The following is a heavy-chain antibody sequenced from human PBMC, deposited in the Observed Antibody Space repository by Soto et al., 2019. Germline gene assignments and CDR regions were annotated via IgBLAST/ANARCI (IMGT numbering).Heavy chain of an antibody. V-gene: IGHV4-39*01. CDR3: ARFDA. Sequence: HLQESGPGLVKPSETLSLTCTVSGGSISSIRFSWDWIRQPPGKGLEWIGGIYNTGRTSYNPSLQSRVTISIDMSKNQFSLRLTSVTAADTAIYYCARFDAWGQGTLVTVSS. J-gene: IGHJ5*02. CDR1: GGSISSIRFS. CDR2: IYNTGRT.